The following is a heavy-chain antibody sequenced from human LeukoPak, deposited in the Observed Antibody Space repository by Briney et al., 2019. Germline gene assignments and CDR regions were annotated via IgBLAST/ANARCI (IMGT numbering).Heavy chain of an antibody. CDR2: ISWDGGST. CDR3: AKDLYSGSYLKWHYFDY. J-gene: IGHJ4*02. V-gene: IGHV3-43D*04. CDR1: GFTFDDYA. Sequence: GGSLRLSCAASGFTFDDYAMHWVRQAPGKGLEWVSLISWDGGSTYYADSVKGRFTISRDNSKNSLYLQMNSLRAEDTALYYCAKDLYSGSYLKWHYFDYWGQGTLVTVSS. D-gene: IGHD1-26*01.